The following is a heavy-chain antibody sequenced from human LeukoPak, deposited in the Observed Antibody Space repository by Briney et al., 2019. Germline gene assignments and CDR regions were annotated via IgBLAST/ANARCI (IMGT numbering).Heavy chain of an antibody. CDR3: ARGRHSSGRNHFDY. V-gene: IGHV3-7*01. J-gene: IGHJ4*02. CDR2: IKQDGSEK. D-gene: IGHD6-19*01. CDR1: GFTFSSYW. Sequence: GGSLRLSCAASGFTFSSYWMSWVRQAPGKGLEWVANIKQDGSEKYYVDSVKGRFTISRDNAKNSLYLQMNSLRAEDTAVYYRARGRHSSGRNHFDYWGQGTLVTVSS.